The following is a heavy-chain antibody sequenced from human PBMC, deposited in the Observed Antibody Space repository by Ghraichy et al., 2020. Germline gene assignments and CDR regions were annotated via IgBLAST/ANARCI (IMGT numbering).Heavy chain of an antibody. D-gene: IGHD1-26*01. CDR2: IYDRGST. V-gene: IGHV4-39*01. J-gene: IGHJ4*02. CDR3: ARLTSGSTYDY. CDR1: GGSISSSSYY. Sequence: SETLSLTCTVSGGSISSSSYYWGWIRQPPGKGLDWIGSIYDRGSTYSNPSLKIRVTISVDTSKNQFSLNLSSVTSADTAVYYCARLTSGSTYDYWGQGTLVTVSS.